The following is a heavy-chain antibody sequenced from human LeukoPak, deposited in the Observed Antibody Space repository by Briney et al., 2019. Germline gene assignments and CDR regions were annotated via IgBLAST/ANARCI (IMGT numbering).Heavy chain of an antibody. Sequence: QTGGSLRLSCAASGFTLSSYAMSWVRQGPGKGLEWVSAISVSGNTYHADSVKGRFTISRDSSKNTLFLQMNRLRPEDAAVYYCAKAPVTTCRGAFCYPFDYWGLGTLVTVSS. CDR3: AKAPVTTCRGAFCYPFDY. CDR1: GFTLSSYA. D-gene: IGHD2-15*01. V-gene: IGHV3-23*01. CDR2: ISVSGNT. J-gene: IGHJ4*02.